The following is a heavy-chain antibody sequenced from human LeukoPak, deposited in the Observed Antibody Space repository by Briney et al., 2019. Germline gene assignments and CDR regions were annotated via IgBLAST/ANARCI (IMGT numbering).Heavy chain of an antibody. D-gene: IGHD6-19*01. CDR1: GYTFVRFG. V-gene: IGHV1-18*01. J-gene: IGHJ4*02. Sequence: GASVKVSCSTSGYTFVRFGISWVRQASGQGLEWVGWASPYSGNTNYAQKFQGRVTMTTDTPTTTAYMELRSLRSDDAAVYFCARDREHSNGWYPSDYWGQGTLVIVSS. CDR3: ARDREHSNGWYPSDY. CDR2: ASPYSGNT.